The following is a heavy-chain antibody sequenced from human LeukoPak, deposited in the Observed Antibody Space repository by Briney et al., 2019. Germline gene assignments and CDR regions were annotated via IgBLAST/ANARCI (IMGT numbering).Heavy chain of an antibody. V-gene: IGHV4-59*02. D-gene: IGHD4-23*01. Sequence: SETLSLTCTISGGSVSDYYWSWIRQSPGKGLEWIGYIYHTGSTSYSPSLKSRVTISADTSQNQFSLKLSSVTAADTAVYYCAKATLRTTVVKGVLDYWGQGTLVTVSS. J-gene: IGHJ4*02. CDR3: AKATLRTTVVKGVLDY. CDR1: GGSVSDYY. CDR2: IYHTGST.